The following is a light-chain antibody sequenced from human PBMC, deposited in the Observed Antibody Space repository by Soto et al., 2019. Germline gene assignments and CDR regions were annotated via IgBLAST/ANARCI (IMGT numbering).Light chain of an antibody. J-gene: IGLJ1*01. CDR2: DVY. V-gene: IGLV2-14*01. Sequence: QSVLTQPASVSGSPGQSITISCAGTSSDVGRYTYVSWYQQHPGKAPKLIIYDVYNRPSGVSTRFSGSKSGNTASLTISGLPAEDEADYYCTSYTSTSTPYVFGGGTKLTVL. CDR3: TSYTSTSTPYV. CDR1: SSDVGRYTY.